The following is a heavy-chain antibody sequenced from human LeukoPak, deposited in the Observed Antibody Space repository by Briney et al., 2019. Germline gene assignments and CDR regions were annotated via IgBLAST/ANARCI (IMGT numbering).Heavy chain of an antibody. CDR3: AKDLDGF. CDR2: ISDSSRPI. CDR1: GVTFSAYA. V-gene: IGHV3-23*01. J-gene: IGHJ4*02. D-gene: IGHD6-25*01. Sequence: GGSLRLSCAASGVTFSAYAMSWVRQAPGKGLEWVSIISDSSRPIYYADSVRGRSTFSRATSKHTLYLQSTSLRAEDTAVYYCAKDLDGFWGQGTLVTVSS.